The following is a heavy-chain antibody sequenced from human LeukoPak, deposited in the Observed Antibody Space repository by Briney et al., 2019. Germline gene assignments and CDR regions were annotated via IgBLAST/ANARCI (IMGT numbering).Heavy chain of an antibody. CDR3: ASYQYGSGSWN. CDR1: GFTFSSYG. J-gene: IGHJ4*02. V-gene: IGHV3-23*01. CDR2: ISGSGGNT. Sequence: PGGSLTLSCAASGFTFSSYGMSWVRQAPGKGLEWVSFISGSGGNTYYADSVKGRFTISRDNSKNTLFLQVNSLRGEDTAVYYCASYQYGSGSWNWGQGTLVTVSS. D-gene: IGHD3-10*01.